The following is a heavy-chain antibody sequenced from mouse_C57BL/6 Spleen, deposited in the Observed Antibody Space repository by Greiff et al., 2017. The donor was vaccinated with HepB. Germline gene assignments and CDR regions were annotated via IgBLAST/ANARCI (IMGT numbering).Heavy chain of an antibody. D-gene: IGHD1-1*01. J-gene: IGHJ4*01. CDR1: GYTFTSYD. V-gene: IGHV1-85*01. Sequence: VQLQQSGPELVKPGASVKLSCKASGYTFTSYDINWVEQRPGQGLEWIGWIYPRDGSTKYNEKFKGKATLTVDTSSSTAYMELHSLTSEDSAVYFVATKDAMDYWGQGTSVTVSS. CDR3: ATKDAMDY. CDR2: IYPRDGST.